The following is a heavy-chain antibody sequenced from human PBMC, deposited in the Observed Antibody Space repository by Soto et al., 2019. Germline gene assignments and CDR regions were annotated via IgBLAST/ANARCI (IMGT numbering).Heavy chain of an antibody. J-gene: IGHJ4*02. Sequence: DVQLVESGGGLVKPGGSLRLSCAVSGFTFSSCTMNWVRQAPGKRLEWVSSIGSGGSPYYADSVKGRFTISRDNAKNSLYLQMNSLRAEDTAVYYCAREVQPVVRREYDYWGQGTLVTVSS. CDR1: GFTFSSCT. CDR2: IGSGGSP. V-gene: IGHV3-21*06. CDR3: AREVQPVVRREYDY. D-gene: IGHD2-15*01.